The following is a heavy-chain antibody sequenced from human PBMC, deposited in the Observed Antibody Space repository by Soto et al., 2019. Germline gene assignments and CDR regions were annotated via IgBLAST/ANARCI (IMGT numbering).Heavy chain of an antibody. CDR2: ISSRSSYI. Sequence: EVQLVESGGGLVKPGGSLRLSCAASGFTFSNYSMNWVRHVPGKGLEWVSSISSRSSYIYYADSVKGRFTISRDNCEKSLYLQMNSLRAEDTALYYSARGGLSNWNDGDYWGQGTLVTVSS. J-gene: IGHJ4*02. CDR3: ARGGLSNWNDGDY. D-gene: IGHD1-20*01. CDR1: GFTFSNYS. V-gene: IGHV3-21*01.